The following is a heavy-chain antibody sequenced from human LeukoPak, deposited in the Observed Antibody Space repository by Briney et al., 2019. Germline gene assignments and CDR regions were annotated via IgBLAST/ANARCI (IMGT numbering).Heavy chain of an antibody. Sequence: SETLSLTCTVSGGSISSGSYYWSWIRQPAGKGLEWIGRIYTSGSTNYNPSLKSRVTISVDMSKNQFSLKLSSVTAADTAVYYCARDRYSSSYLDYWGQGTLVTVSS. V-gene: IGHV4-61*02. CDR3: ARDRYSSSYLDY. D-gene: IGHD6-6*01. CDR2: IYTSGST. J-gene: IGHJ4*02. CDR1: GGSISSGSYY.